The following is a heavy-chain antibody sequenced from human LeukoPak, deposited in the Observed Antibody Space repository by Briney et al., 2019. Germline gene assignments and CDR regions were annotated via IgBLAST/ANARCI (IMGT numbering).Heavy chain of an antibody. V-gene: IGHV2-5*01. CDR3: AHRQVDCSSTSCYNWFDP. CDR2: XXWNDHK. Sequence: XGXAXEWXXXXXWNDHKRYSPSLKSTLTITKDPSKNQVVLTMTNMDPVDTATYYCAHRQVDCSSTSCYNWFDPWGQGTLVTVSS. D-gene: IGHD2-2*01. J-gene: IGHJ5*02.